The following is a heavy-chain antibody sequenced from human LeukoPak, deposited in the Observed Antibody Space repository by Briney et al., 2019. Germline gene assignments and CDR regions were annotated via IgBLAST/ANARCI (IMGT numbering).Heavy chain of an antibody. CDR2: IYHSGST. CDR3: AALAASAPRYFDY. CDR1: GYSISRFYY. V-gene: IGHV4-38-2*01. J-gene: IGHJ4*02. Sequence: SETLSLTRAVSGYSISRFYYWGWIRQPPRKGLEWIASIYHSGSTYYNPPLKSRTTISVNTSKGQFSLKLTSVTAADAAVYYCAALAASAPRYFDYWGQGILVTVSS. D-gene: IGHD6-13*01.